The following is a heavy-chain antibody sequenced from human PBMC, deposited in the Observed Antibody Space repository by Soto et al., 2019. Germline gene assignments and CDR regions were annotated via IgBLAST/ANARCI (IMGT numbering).Heavy chain of an antibody. J-gene: IGHJ5*02. D-gene: IGHD2-15*01. V-gene: IGHV5-51*01. Sequence: LGESLKISCKGSGYSFTSYWIGWVRQMPGKGLEWMEIIYPGDSDTRYSPSFQGQVTISADKSISTAYLQWSSLKASDTAIYFCARHGYCGGGSCDWFDPWGQGTLVTVSS. CDR1: GYSFTSYW. CDR3: ARHGYCGGGSCDWFDP. CDR2: IYPGDSDT.